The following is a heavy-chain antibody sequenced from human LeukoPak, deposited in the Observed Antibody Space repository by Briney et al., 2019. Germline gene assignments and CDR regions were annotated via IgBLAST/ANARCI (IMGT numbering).Heavy chain of an antibody. Sequence: SETLSLTCTVSGGSISSGGYYWSWIRQPAGKGLEWIGRIYTSGSTNYNPSLKSRVTMSVDTSKNQFSLKLSSVTAADTAVYYCARSSTGTDYYYYGMDVWGQGTTVTVSS. J-gene: IGHJ6*02. CDR2: IYTSGST. CDR1: GGSISSGGYY. V-gene: IGHV4-61*02. CDR3: ARSSTGTDYYYYGMDV. D-gene: IGHD1-1*01.